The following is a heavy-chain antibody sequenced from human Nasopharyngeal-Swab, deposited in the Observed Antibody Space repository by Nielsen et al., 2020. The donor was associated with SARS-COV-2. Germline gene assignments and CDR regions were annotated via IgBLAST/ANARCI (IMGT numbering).Heavy chain of an antibody. CDR1: GYTFTSYA. D-gene: IGHD3-10*01. CDR3: AREIITMVRDVYGMDV. V-gene: IGHV1-18*01. J-gene: IGHJ6*02. CDR2: ISAYNGNT. Sequence: ASVKVSCKASGYTFTSYAMNWVRQALGQGLEWMGWISAYNGNTNYAQKLQGRVTMTTDTSTSTAYMELRSLRSDDTAVYYCAREIITMVRDVYGMDVWGQGTTVTVSS.